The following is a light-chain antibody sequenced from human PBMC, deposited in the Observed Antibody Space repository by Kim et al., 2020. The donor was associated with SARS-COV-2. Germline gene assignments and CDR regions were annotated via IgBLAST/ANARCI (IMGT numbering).Light chain of an antibody. CDR3: NSWDSRDDHPV. CDR1: SLRTHY. J-gene: IGLJ3*02. Sequence: SSELTQDPAVSVALGQTVSITCQGDSLRTHYATWYQQKPGQAPIPVIFGKNKRPSGIPERFSGPSSGTTSSLTITGAQAEDEAEYYCNSWDSRDDHPVFGGGTQLTVL. V-gene: IGLV3-19*02. CDR2: GKN.